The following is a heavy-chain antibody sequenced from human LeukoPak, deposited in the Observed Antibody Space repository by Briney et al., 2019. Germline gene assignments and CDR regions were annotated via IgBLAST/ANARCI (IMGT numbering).Heavy chain of an antibody. CDR2: ISSSSSYI. V-gene: IGHV3-21*01. CDR1: GFTFSSSS. CDR3: ARDPTYCAGTTCYAAVDY. Sequence: PGGSLRLSCAASGFTFSSSSMNWVRQAPGKGLEWVSSISSSSSYIYYADSVKGRFTISRDNAKNSLYLQMNSLRAEDTAVYYCARDPTYCAGTTCYAAVDYWGQGTLVTVSS. D-gene: IGHD2-2*01. J-gene: IGHJ4*02.